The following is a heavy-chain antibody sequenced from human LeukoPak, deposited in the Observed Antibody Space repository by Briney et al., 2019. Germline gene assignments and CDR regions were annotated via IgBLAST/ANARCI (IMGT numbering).Heavy chain of an antibody. J-gene: IGHJ5*02. CDR3: AKEVVAAAGTGWFDP. Sequence: GGSLRLSCTASGFTFGDYAMSWVRQAPGKGLEWVAVISYDGSNKYYADSVKGRFTISRDNSKNTLYLQMNSLRAEDTAVYYCAKEVVAAAGTGWFDPWGQGTLVTVSS. CDR2: ISYDGSNK. V-gene: IGHV3-30*04. D-gene: IGHD6-13*01. CDR1: GFTFGDYA.